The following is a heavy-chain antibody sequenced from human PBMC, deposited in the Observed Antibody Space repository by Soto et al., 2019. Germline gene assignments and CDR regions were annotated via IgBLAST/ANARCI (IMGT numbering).Heavy chain of an antibody. D-gene: IGHD4-17*01. J-gene: IGHJ4*02. CDR3: ARRYGPGFDY. CDR1: GGSISSYY. CDR2: IYYSGST. V-gene: IGHV4-59*08. Sequence: PSETLSLTCTVSGGSISSYYWSWILQPPWKGLEWIGYIYYSGSTNYNPSLKSRVTISVDTSKNQFSLKLSSVTAADTAVYYCARRYGPGFDYWGQGTLVTVYS.